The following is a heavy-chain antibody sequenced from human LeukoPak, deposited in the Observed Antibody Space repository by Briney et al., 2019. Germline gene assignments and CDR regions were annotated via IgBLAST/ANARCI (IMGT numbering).Heavy chain of an antibody. Sequence: GGSLRLSCAVSGFTFSSYAMSWVRQAPGKGLEWVSAISDSGSNTYYADSVKGRFTISRDNSKNTLFLQMNSLRAEDTAVYYCAKDGGLWVSAHWGDSWGRGTLVTVSS. D-gene: IGHD7-27*01. CDR3: AKDGGLWVSAHWGDS. J-gene: IGHJ4*02. V-gene: IGHV3-23*01. CDR1: GFTFSSYA. CDR2: ISDSGSNT.